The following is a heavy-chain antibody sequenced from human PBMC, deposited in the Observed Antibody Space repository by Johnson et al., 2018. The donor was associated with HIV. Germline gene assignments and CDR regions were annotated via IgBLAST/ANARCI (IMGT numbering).Heavy chain of an antibody. CDR3: AKVYYDSRGYGAFDI. CDR2: INQDGSRK. D-gene: IGHD3-22*01. CDR1: GFTFNNYG. V-gene: IGHV3-7*03. Sequence: VQLVESGGGVVQPGGSLRLSCAASGFTFNNYGMHWVRQSPGKGLEWVANINQDGSRKHYAGSVEGGFPISRDNAKTSLYLQMNSLRAEDTALYYCAKVYYDSRGYGAFDIWGQGTMVTVSS. J-gene: IGHJ3*02.